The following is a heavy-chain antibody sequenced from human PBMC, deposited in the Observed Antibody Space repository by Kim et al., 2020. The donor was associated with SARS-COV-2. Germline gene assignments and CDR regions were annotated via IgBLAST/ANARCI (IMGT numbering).Heavy chain of an antibody. CDR1: GFTFSSYA. CDR2: ISGSGGST. D-gene: IGHD6-19*01. CDR3: AKEPRSVAGTRGWFDP. V-gene: IGHV3-23*01. Sequence: GGSLRLSCAASGFTFSSYAMSWVRQAPGKGLEWVSAISGSGGSTYYADSVKGRFTISRDNSKNTLYLQMNSLRAEDTAVYYCAKEPRSVAGTRGWFDPWGQGTLVTVSS. J-gene: IGHJ5*02.